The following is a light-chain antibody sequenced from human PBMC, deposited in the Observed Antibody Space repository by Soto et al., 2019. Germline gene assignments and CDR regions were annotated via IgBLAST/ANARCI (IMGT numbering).Light chain of an antibody. CDR3: QQSYSTPPT. Sequence: DIQMTQSPSSLSASVGDRVTITCRASQSISSYLNWYQQKPGKAPNLLIYAASSLQSGVPSRFSGSRSGTDFTLTISSLQPEDFATYYCQQSYSTPPTFGQGTKLEIK. CDR2: AAS. J-gene: IGKJ2*01. V-gene: IGKV1-39*01. CDR1: QSISSY.